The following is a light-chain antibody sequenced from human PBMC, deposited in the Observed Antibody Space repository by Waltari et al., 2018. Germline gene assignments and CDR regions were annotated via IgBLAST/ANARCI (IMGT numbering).Light chain of an antibody. CDR2: VNSDGSH. CDR1: SGHSSYA. Sequence: QLVLTQSPSASASLGASVKLTCTPSSGHSSYAIACHQQQPEKGPRYLMKVNSDGSHTKGDGIPDRFSGSSSGAERYLTISSLQSEDEADYYCQTWGTGIWVFGGGTKLTVL. J-gene: IGLJ3*02. CDR3: QTWGTGIWV. V-gene: IGLV4-69*01.